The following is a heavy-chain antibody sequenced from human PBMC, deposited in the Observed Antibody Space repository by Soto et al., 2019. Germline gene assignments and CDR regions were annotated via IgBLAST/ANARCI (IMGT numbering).Heavy chain of an antibody. CDR2: IYYSGST. V-gene: IGHV4-59*01. Sequence: QVQLQESGPGRVKPSETLSLTCTVSGGSMSSYYWSWIRQPPGKGLEWIAYIYYSGSTNYNPSLKSRVTISVDTSKNQFSLKLSAVTAADTAVYYCARASAMIVVTDWGQGTLVTVSS. CDR1: GGSMSSYY. J-gene: IGHJ4*02. D-gene: IGHD3-22*01. CDR3: ARASAMIVVTD.